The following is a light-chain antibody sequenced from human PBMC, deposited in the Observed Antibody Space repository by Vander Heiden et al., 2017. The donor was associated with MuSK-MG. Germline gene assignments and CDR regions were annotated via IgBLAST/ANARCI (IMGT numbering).Light chain of an antibody. V-gene: IGKV4-1*01. CDR3: QQDYSTPLT. J-gene: IGKJ4*01. CDR2: WAS. CDR1: QSVLYNSNNKNY. Sequence: DIVMTQSPDSLSVSLGERASINCKSSQSVLYNSNNKNYLAWYQQKPGQPPKLLIYWASTRQSGVPDRFSGSGSGTDFTLTISSLQAEDVALYYCQQDYSTPLTFGEGTRVEIK.